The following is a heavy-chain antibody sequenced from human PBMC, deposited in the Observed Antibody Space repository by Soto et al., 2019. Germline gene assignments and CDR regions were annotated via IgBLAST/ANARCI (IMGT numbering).Heavy chain of an antibody. Sequence: PGGSLRLSCAASGFTFSSYGMHWVRQAPGKGLEWVAVISYDGSNKYYADSVKGRFTISRDNSKNTLYLQMNSLRAEDTAVYYCAKGDDIVLMVYATQPLDYWGQGTLVTVSS. CDR1: GFTFSSYG. J-gene: IGHJ4*02. V-gene: IGHV3-30*18. D-gene: IGHD2-8*01. CDR3: AKGDDIVLMVYATQPLDY. CDR2: ISYDGSNK.